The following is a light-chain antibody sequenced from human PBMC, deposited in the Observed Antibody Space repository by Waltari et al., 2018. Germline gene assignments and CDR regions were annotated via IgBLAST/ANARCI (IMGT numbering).Light chain of an antibody. V-gene: IGLV1-51*01. CDR1: SSHIGTNY. Sequence: QSVLTPPPSVSAAPGQKVTIPCSGSSSHIGTNYLSWYQQLPGTAPKLLIYDNNKRPSGIPDRFSGSKSGTSATLGITGLQTGDEADYYCGTWDSSLSAVFGGGTKLTVL. CDR2: DNN. J-gene: IGLJ3*02. CDR3: GTWDSSLSAV.